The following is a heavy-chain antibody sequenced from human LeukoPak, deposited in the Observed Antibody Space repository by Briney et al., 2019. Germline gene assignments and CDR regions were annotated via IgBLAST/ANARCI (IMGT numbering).Heavy chain of an antibody. V-gene: IGHV3-23*01. CDR3: AKDPYNFFDI. J-gene: IGHJ3*02. Sequence: PGGSLRLSCAASGFTFSSYAVSWVRQAPGKGLEWVSAISGSGSSTYYADSVKGRFTISRDNSKNTLYLQMNSLRAEDTAVYYCAKDPYNFFDIWGQGTMVTVSS. CDR1: GFTFSSYA. CDR2: ISGSGSST. D-gene: IGHD1-20*01.